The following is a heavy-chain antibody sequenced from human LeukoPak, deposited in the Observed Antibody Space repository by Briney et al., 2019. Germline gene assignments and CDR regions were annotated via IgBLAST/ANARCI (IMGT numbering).Heavy chain of an antibody. J-gene: IGHJ1*01. CDR2: NNLKGGST. CDR3: VRLGRDGYTYGAAY. CDR1: GSSFDNYG. V-gene: IGHV3-20*04. D-gene: IGHD5-24*01. Sequence: GRSLRLSCAGSGSSFDNYGMGCVRQDPRKGMGWLACNNLKGGSTSYAPSVEGSCTISRDNAMHDLYLEMHSLRAEDTAFYYCVRLGRDGYTYGAAYWGLGTLVTVSS.